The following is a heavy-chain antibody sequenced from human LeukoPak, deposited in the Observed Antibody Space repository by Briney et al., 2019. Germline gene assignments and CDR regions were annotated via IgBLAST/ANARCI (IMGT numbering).Heavy chain of an antibody. Sequence: PGGSLRLSCVASGFTFSTYAMSWVRQAPGKGLEWVSSISAGSGNTYFADSVKGRFTISRDNSKNTLYLQMNSLRAEDTAVYYCAKINLGFWSHFDYWGQGTLVTVSS. D-gene: IGHD3-3*01. CDR1: GFTFSTYA. CDR3: AKINLGFWSHFDY. V-gene: IGHV3-23*01. CDR2: ISAGSGNT. J-gene: IGHJ4*02.